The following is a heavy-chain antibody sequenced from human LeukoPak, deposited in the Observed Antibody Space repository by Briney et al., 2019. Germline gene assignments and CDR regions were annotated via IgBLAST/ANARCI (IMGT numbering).Heavy chain of an antibody. CDR3: ARVRHYYDSSGSRNWFDP. D-gene: IGHD3-22*01. Sequence: PSQTLSLTCTVSGGSISSGSYYWSWIRQPAGKGLEWIGRIYTSGSTNYNPSLKSRVTISVDTSKNQFSLKLSSVTAADTAVHYCARVRHYYDSSGSRNWFDPWGQGTLVTVSS. CDR2: IYTSGST. CDR1: GGSISSGSYY. V-gene: IGHV4-61*02. J-gene: IGHJ5*02.